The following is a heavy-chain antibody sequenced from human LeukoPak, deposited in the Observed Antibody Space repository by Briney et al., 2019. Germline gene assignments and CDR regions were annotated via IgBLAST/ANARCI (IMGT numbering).Heavy chain of an antibody. V-gene: IGHV3-23*01. Sequence: GGTLRLSCAASGFTFSSYGMSWVRQAPGKGLEWVSAISGSGGSTYYADSVKGRFTISRDNSKNTLYLQMNSLRAEDTAIYYCAYGGYYFNYWGQGTLVTVSS. CDR1: GFTFSSYG. CDR2: ISGSGGST. J-gene: IGHJ4*02. CDR3: AYGGYYFNY. D-gene: IGHD4-23*01.